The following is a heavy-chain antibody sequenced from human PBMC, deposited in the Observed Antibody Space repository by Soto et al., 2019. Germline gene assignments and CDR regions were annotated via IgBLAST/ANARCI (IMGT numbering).Heavy chain of an antibody. CDR2: IYWDDDK. J-gene: IGHJ4*02. CDR3: ARGAVTVTVPYFFDS. D-gene: IGHD2-21*02. Sequence: QITLKESGPTLVKPTQTLTLTCTFSGFSLKTRGVGVGWIRQPPGKALEWLAPIYWDDDKRYSPSLKSRVTITKDTSKNQVVLTMTNMDPVDTATSYCARGAVTVTVPYFFDSWGQGILVTVSS. CDR1: GFSLKTRGVG. V-gene: IGHV2-5*02.